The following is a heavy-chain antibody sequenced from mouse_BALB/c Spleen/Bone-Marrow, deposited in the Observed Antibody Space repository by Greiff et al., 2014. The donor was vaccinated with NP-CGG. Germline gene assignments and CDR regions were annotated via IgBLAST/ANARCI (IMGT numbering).Heavy chain of an antibody. V-gene: IGHV5-6*02. D-gene: IGHD1-3*01. Sequence: DVMLVESGGDLVKPGGSLKLSCAASGFTFSNYGMSWVRQTPDKRLEWVATISCGGSYTYFPDSAKGRFTISRDNAKNTLYLQMNSLKSEDAAMYYCARLTPDYAMDYWGQGTSVTVSS. CDR2: ISCGGSYT. J-gene: IGHJ4*01. CDR1: GFTFSNYG. CDR3: ARLTPDYAMDY.